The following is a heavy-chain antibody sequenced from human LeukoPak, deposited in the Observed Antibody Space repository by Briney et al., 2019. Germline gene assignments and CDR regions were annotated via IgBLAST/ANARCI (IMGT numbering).Heavy chain of an antibody. CDR2: INHSGST. CDR3: ARRLGDIVVVPAALRGSFDI. CDR1: GGSFSGYY. D-gene: IGHD2-2*01. Sequence: PSETLSLTCTVYGGSFSGYYWSWIRQPPGKGLEWIGEINHSGSTNYNPSLKSRVTISVDTSKNQFSLKLSSVTAADTAVYYCARRLGDIVVVPAALRGSFDIWGQGTMVTVSS. J-gene: IGHJ3*02. V-gene: IGHV4-34*01.